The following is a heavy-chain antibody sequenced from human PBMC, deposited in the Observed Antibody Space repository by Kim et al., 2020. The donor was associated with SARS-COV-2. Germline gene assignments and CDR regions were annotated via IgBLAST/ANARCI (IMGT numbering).Heavy chain of an antibody. CDR2: AYYIGNT. D-gene: IGHD6-19*01. CDR1: GGSLSSSSYY. J-gene: IGHJ6*03. CDR3: AGHQGYSSGWYVAFYYYYIDV. Sequence: SETLSLTCTVSGGSLSSSSYYWGWIRQPPGKGLEWIGTAYYIGNTYYNPSLKSRVTISVDTSKNQFSLKLGSVTAADTAVYYCAGHQGYSSGWYVAFYYYYIDVWGEGTTVTVSS. V-gene: IGHV4-39*01.